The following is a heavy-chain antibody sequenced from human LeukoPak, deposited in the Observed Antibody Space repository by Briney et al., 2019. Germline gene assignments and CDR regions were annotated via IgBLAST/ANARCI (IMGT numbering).Heavy chain of an antibody. V-gene: IGHV4-38-2*01. J-gene: IGHJ4*02. CDR2: IYHSGTT. CDR3: AKPQSSLSHFYDS. D-gene: IGHD6-6*01. Sequence: SETLSLTSAVSAYSISSGYYWGWIRQPPGKGLEWIGSIYHSGTTYYNPSLTSRVTISVDTSKNHFSLKVNSVTAADTAVYYCAKPQSSLSHFYDSWGQGTLITVSS. CDR1: AYSISSGYY.